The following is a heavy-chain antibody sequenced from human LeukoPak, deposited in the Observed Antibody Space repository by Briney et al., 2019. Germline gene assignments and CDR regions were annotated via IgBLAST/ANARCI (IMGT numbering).Heavy chain of an antibody. Sequence: ASVKVSCKASGYTFTSYYMHWVRQAPGQGLEWMGILNPSGGSTSYAQKFQGRVIMTRDMSTSTVYMELSSLRSEDTAVYYCARENCSSTTCYGGPLDYWGQGTLVTVSS. CDR1: GYTFTSYY. D-gene: IGHD2-2*01. J-gene: IGHJ4*02. CDR2: LNPSGGST. V-gene: IGHV1-46*01. CDR3: ARENCSSTTCYGGPLDY.